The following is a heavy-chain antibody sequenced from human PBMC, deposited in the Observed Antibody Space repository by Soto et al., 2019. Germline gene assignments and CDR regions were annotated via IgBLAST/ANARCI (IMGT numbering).Heavy chain of an antibody. D-gene: IGHD6-13*01. CDR2: IYWDDDK. V-gene: IGHV2-5*02. CDR3: AHREQELVEDFDY. CDR1: GFSLSTSGVG. Sequence: QITLKESGPTLVKPTQTLTLTCTFSGFSLSTSGVGVGWIRQPPGKALEWLALIYWDDDKRYSPSLKSRLTIIKDDFINHVVLTKTSIEPAENAKNCPAHREQELVEDFDYWGPGTLFAVSS. J-gene: IGHJ4*01.